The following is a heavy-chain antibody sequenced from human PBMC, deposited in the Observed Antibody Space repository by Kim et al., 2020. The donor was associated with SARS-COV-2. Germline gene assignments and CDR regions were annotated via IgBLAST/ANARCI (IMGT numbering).Heavy chain of an antibody. D-gene: IGHD3-22*01. V-gene: IGHV5-51*01. CDR3: ARRCYDSSGFEYFDY. J-gene: IGHJ4*02. Sequence: PSFKSKVTISADQSSNTACLQWSRLRASDTAMYYCARRCYDSSGFEYFDYWGQGTLVTVSS.